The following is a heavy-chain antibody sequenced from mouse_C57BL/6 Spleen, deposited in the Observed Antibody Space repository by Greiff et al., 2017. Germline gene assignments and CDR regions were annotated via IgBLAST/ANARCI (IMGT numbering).Heavy chain of an antibody. CDR3: ARSGGWLLPYFDY. Sequence: QVQLQQPGAELVKPGASVKLSCKASGYTFTSYWMHWVKQRPGRGLEWIGRIAPNSGGTKYNEKFKSKATLTVDKPSSTAYMQLSSLTSEDSAVYYCARSGGWLLPYFDYWGQGTTLTVSS. D-gene: IGHD2-3*01. J-gene: IGHJ2*01. CDR2: IAPNSGGT. CDR1: GYTFTSYW. V-gene: IGHV1-72*01.